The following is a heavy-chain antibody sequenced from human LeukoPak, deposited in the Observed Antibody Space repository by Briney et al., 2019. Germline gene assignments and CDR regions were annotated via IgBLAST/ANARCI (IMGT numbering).Heavy chain of an antibody. CDR3: ARDRRGVVTANYYYYGLDV. CDR1: GFTFSSYA. Sequence: GGSLRLSCAASGFTFSSYAMHWVRQAPGKGLEWLALISYDGSSKYYADSVKGRFTISRDNSKNTLYLQLNSLRAEDTAVYYCARDRRGVVTANYYYYGLDVWGQGTTVTVSS. V-gene: IGHV3-30-3*01. CDR2: ISYDGSSK. J-gene: IGHJ6*02. D-gene: IGHD2-21*02.